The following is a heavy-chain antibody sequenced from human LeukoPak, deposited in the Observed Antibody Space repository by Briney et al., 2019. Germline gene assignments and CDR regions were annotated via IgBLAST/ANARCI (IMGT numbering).Heavy chain of an antibody. Sequence: GESLKISCKGSGYSFTTYWIAWVRQVPGKGLEWMGIIHPRDSDIRYNPPFQGQVTISADKSISTAYLQWNSLKASDTAMYYCARCGYYDSINDAFDIWGQGTMVTVSS. J-gene: IGHJ3*02. D-gene: IGHD3-22*01. V-gene: IGHV5-51*01. CDR2: IHPRDSDI. CDR1: GYSFTTYW. CDR3: ARCGYYDSINDAFDI.